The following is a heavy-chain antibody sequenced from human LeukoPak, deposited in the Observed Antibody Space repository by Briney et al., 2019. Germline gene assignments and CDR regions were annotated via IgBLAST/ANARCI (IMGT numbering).Heavy chain of an antibody. CDR1: GGSVSSGIYY. Sequence: PSETLSLTCTVSGGSVSSGIYYWSWIRQPAGKGLEWIGRMFTPGTINYNPSLKSRVTISLDTSKNQFSLKLSPVTAADTAVYYCARLSGRDYYFDYWGQGTLVTVSS. J-gene: IGHJ4*02. D-gene: IGHD3-10*01. CDR3: ARLSGRDYYFDY. CDR2: MFTPGTI. V-gene: IGHV4-61*02.